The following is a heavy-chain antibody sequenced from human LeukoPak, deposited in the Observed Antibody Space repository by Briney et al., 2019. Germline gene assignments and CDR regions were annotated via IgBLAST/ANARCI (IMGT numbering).Heavy chain of an antibody. CDR3: AKDILAAGLFFDY. CDR1: GFIFSDYY. D-gene: IGHD6-13*01. J-gene: IGHJ4*02. V-gene: IGHV3-11*01. CDR2: ISNKGSSSTT. Sequence: PGGSLRLSCAASGFIFSDYYMGWVRQAPGKGLEWVSYISNKGSSSTTYYADSVKGRFTISRDDAQNSPYLQMNSLRADDTAVYYCAKDILAAGLFFDYWGQGILVTVSS.